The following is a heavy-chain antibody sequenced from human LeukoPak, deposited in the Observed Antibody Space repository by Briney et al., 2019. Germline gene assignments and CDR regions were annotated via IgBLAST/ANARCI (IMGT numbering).Heavy chain of an antibody. J-gene: IGHJ4*02. CDR3: ARRVRYFSYFDY. CDR2: IYHSGST. Sequence: SETLSLTCTVSGYSISSGYYWGWIRQPPGKGLEWIGSIYHSGSTYYNPSLKSRVTISVDTSKNQFSLKLSSVTAADTAVYYCARRVRYFSYFDYWGQGTLVTVSS. D-gene: IGHD3-9*01. V-gene: IGHV4-38-2*02. CDR1: GYSISSGYY.